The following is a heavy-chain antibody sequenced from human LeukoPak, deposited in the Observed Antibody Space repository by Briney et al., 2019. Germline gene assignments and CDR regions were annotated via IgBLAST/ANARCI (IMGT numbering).Heavy chain of an antibody. Sequence: GGSLRLSCAASGFTVSSNYMSWVRQAPGKGLEWVSIIYSNGYTYYADFVKGRFTISRDNSKNALYLQMNSLRAEDTAIYYCARRPPSNWGLDYWGQGTLVTVSS. J-gene: IGHJ4*02. CDR2: IYSNGYT. V-gene: IGHV3-53*01. CDR3: ARRPPSNWGLDY. CDR1: GFTVSSNY. D-gene: IGHD7-27*01.